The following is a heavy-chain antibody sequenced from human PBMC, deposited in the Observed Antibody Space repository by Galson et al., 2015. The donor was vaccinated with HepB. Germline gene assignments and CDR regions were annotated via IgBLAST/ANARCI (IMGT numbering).Heavy chain of an antibody. V-gene: IGHV2-70*01. CDR1: GFSLSTSGMC. D-gene: IGHD6-19*01. CDR2: IDWDDDK. J-gene: IGHJ5*02. CDR3: ARIRDSSGWNNWFDP. Sequence: ALVKPTQTLTLTCTFSGFSLSTSGMCVSWIRQPPGKALEWLALIDWDDDKYYSTSLKTRLTISKDTSKNQVVLTMTNMDPVDTATYYCARIRDSSGWNNWFDPWGQGTLVTVSS.